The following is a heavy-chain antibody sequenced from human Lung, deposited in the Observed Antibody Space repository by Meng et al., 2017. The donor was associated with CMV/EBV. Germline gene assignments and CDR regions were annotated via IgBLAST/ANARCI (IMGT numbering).Heavy chain of an antibody. CDR1: GFTFSSYA. CDR2: ISGSGGST. CDR3: AKDKYGGYCSSTSCYVIFDY. V-gene: IGHV3-23*01. D-gene: IGHD2-2*01. Sequence: GGSLRLSCAASGFTFSSYAMSWVRQAPGKGLEWVSAISGSGGSTYYADSVKGRFTISRDNSKNTLYLQMNSLSAEDTAVYYWAKDKYGGYCSSTSCYVIFDYWGQGTLVTVSS. J-gene: IGHJ4*02.